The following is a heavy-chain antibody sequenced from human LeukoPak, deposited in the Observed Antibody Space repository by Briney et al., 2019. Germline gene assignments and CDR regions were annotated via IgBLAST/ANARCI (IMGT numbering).Heavy chain of an antibody. CDR3: ARDAGSYYRDAFDI. Sequence: SETLSLTCAVSGGSISSGGYSWSWIRQPPGRGLEWIGYIYHSGSTYYNPSLKSRVTISADRSKNQFSLKLSSVTAADTAVYYCARDAGSYYRDAFDIWGQGTMVTVSS. D-gene: IGHD3-10*01. CDR2: IYHSGST. J-gene: IGHJ3*02. V-gene: IGHV4-30-2*01. CDR1: GGSISSGGYS.